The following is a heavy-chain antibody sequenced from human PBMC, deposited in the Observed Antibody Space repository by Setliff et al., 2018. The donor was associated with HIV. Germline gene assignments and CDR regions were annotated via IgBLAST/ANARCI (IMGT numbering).Heavy chain of an antibody. CDR3: AGDRDHDFDH. V-gene: IGHV1-2*02. CDR1: GYTFNDYY. Sequence: GASVKVSCKASGYTFNDYYIHWVRQAPGQGLEWMAWINPYTRDTNYAQKFQGRVTVTRDTSISTIYMELSGLRSDDTAVYYCAGDRDHDFDHWGQGTLVTVSS. J-gene: IGHJ4*02. CDR2: INPYTRDT.